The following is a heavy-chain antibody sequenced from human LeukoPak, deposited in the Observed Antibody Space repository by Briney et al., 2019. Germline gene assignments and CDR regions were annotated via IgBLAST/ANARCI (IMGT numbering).Heavy chain of an antibody. D-gene: IGHD2-2*01. CDR1: GGSFSGYY. CDR3: ARAYRGYCSSTSCYRAEFDP. J-gene: IGHJ5*02. V-gene: IGHV4-34*01. Sequence: SETLSLTCAVYGGSFSGYYWSWIRQPPGKGLEWIGEINHSGSTNYNPSLKSRVTISLDTSKNQFSLKLSSVTAADTAVYCCARAYRGYCSSTSCYRAEFDPWGQGTLVTVSS. CDR2: INHSGST.